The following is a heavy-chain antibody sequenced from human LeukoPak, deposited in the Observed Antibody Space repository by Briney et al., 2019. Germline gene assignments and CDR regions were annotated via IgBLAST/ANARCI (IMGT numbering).Heavy chain of an antibody. CDR1: GFTFDDYA. D-gene: IGHD6-19*01. J-gene: IGHJ4*02. V-gene: IGHV3-9*01. CDR3: AKDRGSGWYGIDY. CDR2: ISWNSGSL. Sequence: AGGSLRLSCAASGFTFDDYAMHWVRQAPGKGLAWVSGISWNSGSLAYADSVKGRFTISRDNAKNSLYLQMNSLRTEDTALYYCAKDRGSGWYGIDYWGQGTLVTVSS.